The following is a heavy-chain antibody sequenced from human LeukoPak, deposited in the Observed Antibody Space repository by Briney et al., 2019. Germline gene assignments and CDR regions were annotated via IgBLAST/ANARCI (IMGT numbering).Heavy chain of an antibody. D-gene: IGHD3/OR15-3a*01. J-gene: IGHJ4*02. Sequence: GGSLRLSCAASGFTFSSYWMHWVRQAPGKGLVWVSRINTDGSDTTYADSVKGRFTISRDNAKSTLYLQMNSLRAEDTAVYYCARQTGSGLFILPGGQGTLVTVSS. CDR3: ARQTGSGLFILP. V-gene: IGHV3-74*01. CDR1: GFTFSSYW. CDR2: INTDGSDT.